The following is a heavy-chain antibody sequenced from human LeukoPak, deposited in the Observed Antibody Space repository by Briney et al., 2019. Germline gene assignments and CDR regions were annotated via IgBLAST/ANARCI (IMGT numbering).Heavy chain of an antibody. CDR1: GGSISSYNW. Sequence: PSETLSLTCAVSGGSISSYNWWSWVRQTPGKGLEWIGEIYHGGTTNYNPSLKSRVTISIDKPKNQFSLKMTSVTAADTAVYYCAREFAYDSGGYQSNYFDSWGQGALVTVSS. CDR2: IYHGGTT. D-gene: IGHD3-22*01. V-gene: IGHV4-4*02. CDR3: AREFAYDSGGYQSNYFDS. J-gene: IGHJ4*02.